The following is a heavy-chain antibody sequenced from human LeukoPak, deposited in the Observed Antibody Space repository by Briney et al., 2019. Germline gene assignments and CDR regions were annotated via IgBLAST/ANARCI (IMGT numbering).Heavy chain of an antibody. CDR2: ISWNSGSI. CDR3: AKDMMPHYYDSSGYSY. V-gene: IGHV3-9*01. D-gene: IGHD3-22*01. CDR1: GFTFDDYA. Sequence: GRSLRLSCAASGFTFDDYAMHWVRQAPGMGLEWVSGISWNSGSIGYADSVKGRFTISRDNAKNSLYLQMNSLRAEDTALYYCAKDMMPHYYDSSGYSYWGQGTLVTVSS. J-gene: IGHJ4*02.